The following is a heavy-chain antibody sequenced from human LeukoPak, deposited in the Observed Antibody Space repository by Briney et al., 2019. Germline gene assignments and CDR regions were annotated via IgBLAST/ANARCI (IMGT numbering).Heavy chain of an antibody. CDR3: ARPKYGASEY. D-gene: IGHD4/OR15-4a*01. V-gene: IGHV5-51*01. CDR1: VYRFTSYW. CDR2: IYPGDSHL. J-gene: IGHJ4*02. Sequence: NRGEPLKISCKASVYRFTSYWIGWVRQMPGKGLEWLGLIYPGDSHLRYIPSLQGQVTISVDKSISTAYLQWSSLKASDSAMYYCARPKYGASEYWGQGTLVTGSS.